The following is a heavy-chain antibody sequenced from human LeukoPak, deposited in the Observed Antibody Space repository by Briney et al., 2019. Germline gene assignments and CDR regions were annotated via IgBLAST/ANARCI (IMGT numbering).Heavy chain of an antibody. V-gene: IGHV3-23*01. CDR3: AKDEYCSSTSCDYYYYYMDV. Sequence: GGSLRLSCAASGFTFSSYAMSWVRQAPGKGLEWVSAISGSGGSTYYADSVKGRFTISRDNSKNTLYLQMNSLRAEDTAVYYCAKDEYCSSTSCDYYYYYMDVWGKGTTVTVSS. CDR2: ISGSGGST. D-gene: IGHD2-2*01. CDR1: GFTFSSYA. J-gene: IGHJ6*03.